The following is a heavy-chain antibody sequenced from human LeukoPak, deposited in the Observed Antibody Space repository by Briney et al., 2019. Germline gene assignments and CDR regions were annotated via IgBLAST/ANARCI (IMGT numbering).Heavy chain of an antibody. Sequence: SETLSLTCTVSGGSITSTYYHWAWIRQTPGKGLDWIGTIYNSGRTYYSPPLKSRVTISVDTSTNQFSLNLSSVTAADTAVYFCARVEATPYYYYMDVWGKGTTVTVSS. CDR3: ARVEATPYYYYMDV. CDR2: IYNSGRT. J-gene: IGHJ6*03. D-gene: IGHD5-12*01. V-gene: IGHV4-39*07. CDR1: GGSITSTYYH.